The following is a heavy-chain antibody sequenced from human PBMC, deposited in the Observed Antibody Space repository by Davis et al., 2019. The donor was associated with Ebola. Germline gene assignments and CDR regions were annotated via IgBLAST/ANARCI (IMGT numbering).Heavy chain of an antibody. D-gene: IGHD3-9*01. CDR1: GFTFSSYW. CDR3: ASFESTSAGDYFDY. Sequence: GESLKISCAASGFTFSSYWMHWVRQAPGKGLVWVSRINSDGSSTSYADSVKGRFTISRDNAKNTLYLQMNSLRAEDTAVYYCASFESTSAGDYFDYWGQGTLVTVSS. J-gene: IGHJ4*02. V-gene: IGHV3-74*01. CDR2: INSDGSST.